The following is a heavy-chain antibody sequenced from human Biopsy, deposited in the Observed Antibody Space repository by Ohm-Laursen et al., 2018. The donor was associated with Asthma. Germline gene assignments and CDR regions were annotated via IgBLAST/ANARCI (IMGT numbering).Heavy chain of an antibody. CDR1: GGSINIGDYY. D-gene: IGHD4-17*01. CDR2: IYYSGST. Sequence: QTLSLTCAVSGGSINIGDYYWSWIRQHPVKGLEWIGYIYYSGSTYYNPSLKSRVTISLDTSKNQFSLSLTSVTAADTAVYYCARTTYGDDGFDPWGQGTLVTVSS. J-gene: IGHJ5*02. CDR3: ARTTYGDDGFDP. V-gene: IGHV4-31*02.